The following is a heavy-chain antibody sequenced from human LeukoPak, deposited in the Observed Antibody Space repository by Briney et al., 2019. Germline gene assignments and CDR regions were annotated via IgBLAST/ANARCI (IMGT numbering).Heavy chain of an antibody. D-gene: IGHD2-15*01. Sequence: GGPLRLSCAASGFTFDNYAMHWVRQAPGKGLEWVSLISGDGSSTYYADSVKGRFTISRDNSKNSLYLQMNSLRTEDTALYFCAKDSYCSGGSCYRHFDYWGQGTLVTVSS. CDR2: ISGDGSST. J-gene: IGHJ4*02. CDR1: GFTFDNYA. V-gene: IGHV3-43*02. CDR3: AKDSYCSGGSCYRHFDY.